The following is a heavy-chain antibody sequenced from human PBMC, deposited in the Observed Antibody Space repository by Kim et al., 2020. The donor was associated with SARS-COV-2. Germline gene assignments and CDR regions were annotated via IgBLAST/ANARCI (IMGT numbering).Heavy chain of an antibody. CDR1: GGSISSSNW. CDR2: IYHSGST. J-gene: IGHJ2*01. CDR3: ARDEGTVTTAYFDL. D-gene: IGHD4-17*01. V-gene: IGHV4-4*02. Sequence: SETLSLTCAVSGGSISSSNWWSWVRQPPGKGLEWIGEIYHSGSTNYNPSLKSRVTISVDKSKNQFSLKLSSVTAADTAVYYCARDEGTVTTAYFDLWGRGTLVTVSS.